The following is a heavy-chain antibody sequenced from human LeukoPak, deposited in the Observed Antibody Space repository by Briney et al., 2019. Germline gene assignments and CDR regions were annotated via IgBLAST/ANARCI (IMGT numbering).Heavy chain of an antibody. CDR1: GYTFTGYY. J-gene: IGHJ4*02. CDR3: ARAAEMDTAMEPAYYFDY. D-gene: IGHD5-18*01. CDR2: INPNSGGT. Sequence: ASVKVSCKASGYTFTGYYMHWVRKAPGQGLEWMGWINPNSGGTNYAQKFQGRVTMTRDTSISTAYMELSRLRSGDTAVYYCARAAEMDTAMEPAYYFDYWGQGTLVTVSS. V-gene: IGHV1-2*02.